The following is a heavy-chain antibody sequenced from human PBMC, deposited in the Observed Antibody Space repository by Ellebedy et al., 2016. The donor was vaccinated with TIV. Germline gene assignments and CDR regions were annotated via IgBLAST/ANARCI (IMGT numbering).Heavy chain of an antibody. J-gene: IGHJ6*03. CDR2: ISYDGSNK. CDR1: GFTFSSYG. D-gene: IGHD3-3*01. V-gene: IGHV3-30*03. Sequence: GESLKISCAASGFTFSSYGMHWVRQAPGKGLEWVAVISYDGSNKYYADSVKGRFTISRDNSKNTLYLQMNSLRAEDTAVYYCARAAYDFWSGYLSGGYYMDVWGKGTTVTVSS. CDR3: ARAAYDFWSGYLSGGYYMDV.